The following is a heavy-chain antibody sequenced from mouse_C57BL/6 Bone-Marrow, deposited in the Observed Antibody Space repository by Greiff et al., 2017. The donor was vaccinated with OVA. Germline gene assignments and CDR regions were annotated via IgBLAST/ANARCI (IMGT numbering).Heavy chain of an antibody. CDR2: IRSKSNNYAT. Sequence: GGGLVQPKGSLTLSCAASGFRFNTYAMNWVRQAPGKGLEWVARIRSKSNNYATYYADSVKDRFTISRDDSESMLYLQMNNLKTEDTAMYYCVRHDVYWYFDVWGTGTTVTVSS. D-gene: IGHD2-3*01. CDR3: VRHDVYWYFDV. V-gene: IGHV10-1*01. CDR1: GFRFNTYA. J-gene: IGHJ1*03.